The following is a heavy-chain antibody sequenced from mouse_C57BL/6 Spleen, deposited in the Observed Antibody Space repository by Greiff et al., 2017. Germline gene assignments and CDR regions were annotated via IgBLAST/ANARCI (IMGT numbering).Heavy chain of an antibody. Sequence: QVQLQQPGAELVKPGASVKLSCKASGYTFTSYCMHWVKQRPGQGLEWIGMIHPNSGSTNYNEKFKSKATLTVDKSSSTAYMQLSSLTSEDSAVYYGAREGELAGTRFDYWGQGTTLTVSA. CDR2: IHPNSGST. D-gene: IGHD4-1*01. V-gene: IGHV1-64*01. J-gene: IGHJ2*01. CDR3: AREGELAGTRFDY. CDR1: GYTFTSYC.